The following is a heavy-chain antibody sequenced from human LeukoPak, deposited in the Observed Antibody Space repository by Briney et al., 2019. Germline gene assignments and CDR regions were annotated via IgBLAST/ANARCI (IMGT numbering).Heavy chain of an antibody. Sequence: PGGSLRLSYAASGFTFSSYAMHWVRQAPGKGLEWVAVISYDGSNKHYADSVKGRFTISRDNSKNTLYLQMNSLRAEDTAVYYCARDNVATPLDYWGQGTLVTVSS. J-gene: IGHJ4*02. CDR3: ARDNVATPLDY. V-gene: IGHV3-30*04. CDR1: GFTFSSYA. D-gene: IGHD5-12*01. CDR2: ISYDGSNK.